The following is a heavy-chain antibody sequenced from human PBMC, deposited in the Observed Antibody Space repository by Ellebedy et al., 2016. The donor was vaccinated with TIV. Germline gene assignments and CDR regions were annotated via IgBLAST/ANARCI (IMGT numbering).Heavy chain of an antibody. CDR1: GFTFSNYW. Sequence: GESLKISCAASGFTFSNYWMHWVRQAPGKGLVWVSRIYNDGSSTSYADSVEGRFTISRDNPKNTVYLQMNSLRAEDTAIYYCASSRYQYYVGNTVLAYWGQGILVTVSS. CDR2: IYNDGSST. V-gene: IGHV3-74*01. J-gene: IGHJ4*02. CDR3: ASSRYQYYVGNTVLAY. D-gene: IGHD3-16*01.